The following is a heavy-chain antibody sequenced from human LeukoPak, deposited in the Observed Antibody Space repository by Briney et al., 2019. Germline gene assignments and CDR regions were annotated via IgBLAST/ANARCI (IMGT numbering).Heavy chain of an antibody. V-gene: IGHV3-23*01. CDR1: GFTFSSYA. J-gene: IGHJ4*02. Sequence: GGSLRLSCAASGFTFSSYAMSWVRQAPGKGLEWVSTFSGTSSTSYADAVKGRVTISRGNSKNTLYLQMNSLRAEDTAVYYCAKLKQWQPQRYFFEYWGQGALVTVAS. CDR3: AKLKQWQPQRYFFEY. CDR2: FSGTSST. D-gene: IGHD6-19*01.